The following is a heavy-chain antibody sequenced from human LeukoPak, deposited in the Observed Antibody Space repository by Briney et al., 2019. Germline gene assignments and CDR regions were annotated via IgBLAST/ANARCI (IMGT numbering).Heavy chain of an antibody. D-gene: IGHD3-22*01. CDR1: GYTFTSYG. V-gene: IGHV1-18*01. J-gene: IGHJ3*02. CDR2: ISAYNGNT. Sequence: ASVKVSCKASGYTFTSYGISWVRQAPGQGLEWMGWISAYNGNTNYAQELQGRVTMTTDTSTSTAYMELRSLRSDDTAVYYCARDPPTYYYDSSGYLIWGQGTMVTVSS. CDR3: ARDPPTYYYDSSGYLI.